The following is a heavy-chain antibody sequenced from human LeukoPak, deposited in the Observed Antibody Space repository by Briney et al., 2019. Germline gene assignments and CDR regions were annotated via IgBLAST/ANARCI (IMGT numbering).Heavy chain of an antibody. V-gene: IGHV4-4*02. Sequence: SETLSLTCVVSGGSISSNHWWSWVRQPPGKGLEWIGEIYHSGSTNYNPSLKSRVTISVDKSKNQVSLKLSSVTAADTAVYYCARIEYSSSCDHWGQGTQVTVSS. CDR3: ARIEYSSSCDH. CDR1: GGSISSNHW. D-gene: IGHD6-6*01. J-gene: IGHJ4*02. CDR2: IYHSGST.